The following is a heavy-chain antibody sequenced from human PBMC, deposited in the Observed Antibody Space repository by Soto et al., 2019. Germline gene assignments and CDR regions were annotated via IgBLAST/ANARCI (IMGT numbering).Heavy chain of an antibody. CDR1: GFTLSSYW. CDR3: VRDESTGWHFDS. Sequence: EVQLVESGGGLVQPGGSLRLSCEASGFTLSSYWMSWIRQAPGKGLEWVANTRQDGGQSYLVDSVQGRFTISRDNAKNSVHLQMNSLRAEDTAVYYCVRDESTGWHFDSWGQGTLVTVSS. J-gene: IGHJ4*02. D-gene: IGHD6-19*01. CDR2: TRQDGGQS. V-gene: IGHV3-7*01.